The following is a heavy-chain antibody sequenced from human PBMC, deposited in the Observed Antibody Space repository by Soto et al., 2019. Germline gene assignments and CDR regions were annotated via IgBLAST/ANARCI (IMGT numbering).Heavy chain of an antibody. CDR1: GFTVSSNY. D-gene: IGHD6-13*01. CDR3: ARGSSSSFSFDY. Sequence: EVQLVESGGGLIQPGGSLRLSCAASGFTVSSNYMSWVRQAPGKGLEWVSLVYSDGITYYADSVKGRFNISRDKSKNTLYLQMNNRRAKDTAAYYCARGSSSSFSFDYWGQGTLVSVSS. J-gene: IGHJ4*02. CDR2: VYSDGIT. V-gene: IGHV3-53*01.